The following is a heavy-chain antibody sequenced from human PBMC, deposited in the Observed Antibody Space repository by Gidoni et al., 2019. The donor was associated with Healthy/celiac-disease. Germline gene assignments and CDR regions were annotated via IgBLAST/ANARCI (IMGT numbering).Heavy chain of an antibody. Sequence: EVQLVQYGAEVKQPGESLKISCQGSGSSFTSYWIGWVRQMLGKGLEWMGIIYPGDSDTRYSPSFQGQVTISADKSISTAYLQLSSLKASDTAMYYCARGGYSSSLYWFDPWGQGTLVTVSS. D-gene: IGHD6-6*01. CDR3: ARGGYSSSLYWFDP. CDR2: IYPGDSDT. J-gene: IGHJ5*02. V-gene: IGHV5-51*01. CDR1: GSSFTSYW.